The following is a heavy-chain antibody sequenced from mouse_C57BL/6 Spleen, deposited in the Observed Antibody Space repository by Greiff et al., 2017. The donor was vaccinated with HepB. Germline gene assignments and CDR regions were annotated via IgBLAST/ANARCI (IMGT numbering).Heavy chain of an antibody. CDR2: INPNNGGT. V-gene: IGHV1-26*01. CDR3: ARHYDYDEWFAY. D-gene: IGHD2-4*01. CDR1: GYTFTDYY. J-gene: IGHJ3*01. Sequence: EVQLQQSGPELVKPGASVKISCKASGYTFTDYYMNWVKQSHGKSLEWIGDINPNNGGTSYNQKFKGKATLTVDKSSSTAYMELRSLTSEDSAVYYCARHYDYDEWFAYWGQGTLVTVSA.